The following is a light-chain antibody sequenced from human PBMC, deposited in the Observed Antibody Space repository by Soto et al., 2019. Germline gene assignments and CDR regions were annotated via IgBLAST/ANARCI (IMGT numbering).Light chain of an antibody. Sequence: QSVLTQPASVSGSPGQSITISCTGTSSDVGGYNYVSWYQQHPGKAPKLMIYAVTNRPSGVSNRFSGSKSGNTASLTISGLQAEDEADYYCSSYTSSSTPLVFGGGTKVTVL. CDR3: SSYTSSSTPLV. J-gene: IGLJ3*02. CDR1: SSDVGGYNY. V-gene: IGLV2-14*01. CDR2: AVT.